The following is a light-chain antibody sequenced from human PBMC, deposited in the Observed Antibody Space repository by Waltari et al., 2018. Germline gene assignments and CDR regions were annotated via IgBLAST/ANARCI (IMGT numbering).Light chain of an antibody. Sequence: VVTQPPSVSVAPGATATISCSGSSPNIGKNYVSWYQQFPGTAPKLLIYEDDKRPSGISGRFSGSKSGTSATLDIHGLQTGDEADYYCGTWDSSMSVGVLGGGTKVTVL. J-gene: IGLJ2*01. CDR3: GTWDSSMSVGV. CDR2: EDD. V-gene: IGLV1-51*01. CDR1: SPNIGKNY.